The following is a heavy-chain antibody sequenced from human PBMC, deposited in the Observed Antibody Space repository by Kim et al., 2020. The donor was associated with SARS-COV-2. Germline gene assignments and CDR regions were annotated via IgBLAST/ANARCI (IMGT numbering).Heavy chain of an antibody. Sequence: LKSRVTMSVDMSKNQFSLKLSSVTAADTAVYYCARDHPSEVKYYYYGMDVWGQGTTVTVSS. V-gene: IGHV4-4*06. J-gene: IGHJ6*02. CDR3: ARDHPSEVKYYYYGMDV.